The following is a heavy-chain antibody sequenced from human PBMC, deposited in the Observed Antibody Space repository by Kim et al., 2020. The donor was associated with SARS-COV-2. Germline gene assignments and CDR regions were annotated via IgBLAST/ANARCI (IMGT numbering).Heavy chain of an antibody. CDR3: ARGSSSWYPYFDD. Sequence: AQKRQGRVTMTTDTSTSTAYMELRCLRSDDTAVYYCARGSSSWYPYFDDWGQGTLVTVSS. D-gene: IGHD6-13*01. V-gene: IGHV1-18*01. J-gene: IGHJ4*02.